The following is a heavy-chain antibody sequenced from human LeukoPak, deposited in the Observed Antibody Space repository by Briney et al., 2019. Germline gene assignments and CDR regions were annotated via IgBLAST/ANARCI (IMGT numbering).Heavy chain of an antibody. CDR2: ISYDGSNK. CDR3: ARDRSSSRDLDY. CDR1: GFTFSSYG. V-gene: IGHV3-30*03. D-gene: IGHD6-13*01. Sequence: GRSLRLSCAASGFTFSSYGMHWVRQAPGEGLEWVAVISYDGSNKYYADSVKGRFTISRDNSKNTLYLQMNSLGAEDTAVYYCARDRSSSRDLDYWGQGTLVTVSS. J-gene: IGHJ4*02.